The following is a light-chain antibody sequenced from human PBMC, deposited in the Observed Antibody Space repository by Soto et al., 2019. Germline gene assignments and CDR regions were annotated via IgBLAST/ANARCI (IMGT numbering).Light chain of an antibody. V-gene: IGKV3-11*01. J-gene: IGKJ1*01. Sequence: EIVLTQSTATLSLSPGERATLSCRASQSVSSYLAWYQQKPGQDPRILIYDASNRATGIPARFSGSGSGTDFTLTISRKEPEDFSVYYCQQRINPWTFGQGTKEEIK. CDR3: QQRINPWT. CDR1: QSVSSY. CDR2: DAS.